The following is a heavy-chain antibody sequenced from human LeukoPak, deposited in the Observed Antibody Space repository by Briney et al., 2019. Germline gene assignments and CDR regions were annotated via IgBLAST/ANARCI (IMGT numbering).Heavy chain of an antibody. J-gene: IGHJ4*02. CDR2: ISGSGGST. V-gene: IGHV3-23*01. CDR1: GFTFSSYN. D-gene: IGHD5-12*01. Sequence: PGGSLRLSCAASGFTFSSYNMNWVRQAPGKGLEWVSAISGSGGSTYYADSVKGRFTISRDNSKNTLYLQMNSLRAEDTAVYYCAKDRRRGYSGYSTGSKSVFDYWGQGTLVTVSS. CDR3: AKDRRRGYSGYSTGSKSVFDY.